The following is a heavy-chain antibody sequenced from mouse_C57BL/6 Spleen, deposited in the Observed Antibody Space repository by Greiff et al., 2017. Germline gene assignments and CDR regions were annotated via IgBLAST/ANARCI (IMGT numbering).Heavy chain of an antibody. J-gene: IGHJ2*01. Sequence: VQLVESGAELARPGASVKMSCKASGYTFTSYTMHWVKQRPGQGLEWIGYINPSSGYTKYNQKFKDKATLTADKSSSTAYMQLSSLTSEDSAVYYCARSYYGSTPYYFDYWGQGTTLTVSS. CDR3: ARSYYGSTPYYFDY. CDR2: INPSSGYT. CDR1: GYTFTSYT. V-gene: IGHV1-4*01. D-gene: IGHD1-1*01.